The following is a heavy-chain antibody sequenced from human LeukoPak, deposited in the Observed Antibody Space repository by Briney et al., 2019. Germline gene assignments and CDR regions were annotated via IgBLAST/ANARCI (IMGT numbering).Heavy chain of an antibody. Sequence: TGGSLRLSCAASGFTFSSYSMNWVRQAPGKGLEWVSSISSSSSYIYYADSVKGRFTIPRDNAKNSLYLQMNSLRAEDTAVYYCARDFSSSSSGNYRENWFDPWGQGTLVTVSS. CDR1: GFTFSSYS. CDR2: ISSSSSYI. D-gene: IGHD6-13*01. V-gene: IGHV3-21*01. CDR3: ARDFSSSSSGNYRENWFDP. J-gene: IGHJ5*02.